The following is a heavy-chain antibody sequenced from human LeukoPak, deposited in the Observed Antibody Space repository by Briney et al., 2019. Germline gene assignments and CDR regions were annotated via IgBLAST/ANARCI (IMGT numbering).Heavy chain of an antibody. CDR3: ARDLKVDGSSGYYAFDI. J-gene: IGHJ3*02. CDR2: TYYSGTI. V-gene: IGHV4-59*01. Sequence: SETLSLTCTVSGDSISSYYWGWIRQPPGKGLEWIGFTYYSGTINYNPSLESRVTISEDTSKNQFSLRLSSVTAADTAVYYCARDLKVDGSSGYYAFDIWGQGTMVTVSS. CDR1: GDSISSYY. D-gene: IGHD3-22*01.